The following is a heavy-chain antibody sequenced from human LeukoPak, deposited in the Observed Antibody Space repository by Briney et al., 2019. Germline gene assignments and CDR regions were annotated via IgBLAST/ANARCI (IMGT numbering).Heavy chain of an antibody. D-gene: IGHD3-22*01. V-gene: IGHV3-33*01. J-gene: IGHJ3*02. CDR3: VRDGSQYYYDSSGLNDI. CDR1: GFTFSSYG. CDR2: IWYDGSNK. Sequence: PGGSLRLSCAASGFTFSSYGMHWVRQAPGKGLEWVAVIWYDGSNKYYADSVKGRFTISRDNSKNTLYLQMNSLRAEDTAVYYCVRDGSQYYYDSSGLNDIWGQGTTVTVSS.